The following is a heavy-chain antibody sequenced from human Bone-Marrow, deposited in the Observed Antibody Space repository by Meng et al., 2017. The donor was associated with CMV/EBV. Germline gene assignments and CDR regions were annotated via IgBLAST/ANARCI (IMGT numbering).Heavy chain of an antibody. Sequence: LSLTCAASGFTFSSYAMHWVRQAPGKGLEWVAVISYDGSNKYYADSVKGRFTISRDNSKNTLYLQMNSLRAEDTAVYYCASGGLVGSGLDYWGQGTRVTVYS. CDR3: ASGGLVGSGLDY. CDR1: GFTFSSYA. D-gene: IGHD6-19*01. V-gene: IGHV3-30*04. CDR2: ISYDGSNK. J-gene: IGHJ4*02.